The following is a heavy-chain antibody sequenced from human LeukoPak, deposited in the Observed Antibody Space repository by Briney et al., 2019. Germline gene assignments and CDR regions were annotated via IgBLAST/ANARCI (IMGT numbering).Heavy chain of an antibody. V-gene: IGHV3-48*01. CDR1: GFTFSSYS. CDR3: ARDFPPAY. J-gene: IGHJ4*02. CDR2: ISSSSSTI. Sequence: PGGSLRLSCAASGFTFSSYSMNWVRQAPGKGLEWVSYISSSSSTIYYADSVKGRFTISRDNAKNSLYLQMNSLRAEDTAVYYCARDFPPAYWGQGTLVTVSS.